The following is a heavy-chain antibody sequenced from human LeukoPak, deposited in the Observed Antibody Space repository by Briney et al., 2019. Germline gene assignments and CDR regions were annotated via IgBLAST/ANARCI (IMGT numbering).Heavy chain of an antibody. CDR2: ISSAASTI. V-gene: IGHV3-48*03. D-gene: IGHD6-13*01. CDR3: ARVSSRRYYFVGMDV. Sequence: GGPLRLSCPASGLTFSHYEMNWARQSPGKGLECVSYISSAASTIYYADSVTSRVTISRDNAKNLLFLQMNSLRAEDTAVYYCARVSSRRYYFVGMDVWGQGTAVTVSS. J-gene: IGHJ6*02. CDR1: GLTFSHYE.